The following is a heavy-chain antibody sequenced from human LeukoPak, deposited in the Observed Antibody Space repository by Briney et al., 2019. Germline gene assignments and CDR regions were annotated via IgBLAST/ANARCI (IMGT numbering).Heavy chain of an antibody. Sequence: GSLRLSCAASGFTFSSYSMNWVRQAPGKGLEWISSISSTSSYIFYADSVKGRFTISRDNAQNSLYLQMNSLRAEDTAVYYCARGFWSGYAYFDYWGQGTLVTVSS. CDR3: ARGFWSGYAYFDY. D-gene: IGHD3-3*01. V-gene: IGHV3-21*01. CDR2: ISSTSSYI. J-gene: IGHJ4*02. CDR1: GFTFSSYS.